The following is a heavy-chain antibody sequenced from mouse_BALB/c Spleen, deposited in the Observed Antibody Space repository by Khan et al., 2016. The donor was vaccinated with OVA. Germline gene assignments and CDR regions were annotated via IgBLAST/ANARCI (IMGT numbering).Heavy chain of an antibody. CDR3: ARGGYGGFAY. CDR1: GYTFSSYW. Sequence: QVQLQQSGGDLMKPGASVKISCKATGYTFSSYWIEWVKQRPGHGLEWIGQIFPGSGSTTYNEKFKGKATFTADTSSNTAYMHLSSLTSEDSAVYYGARGGYGGFAYWGQGTLVTVSA. D-gene: IGHD2-2*01. V-gene: IGHV1-9*01. J-gene: IGHJ3*01. CDR2: IFPGSGST.